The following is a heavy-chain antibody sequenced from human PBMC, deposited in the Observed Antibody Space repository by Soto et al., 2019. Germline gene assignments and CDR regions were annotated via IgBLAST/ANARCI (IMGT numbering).Heavy chain of an antibody. Sequence: EVQRVESGGGLVQPGGSLRLSCAAFGFTFSDYYTHWVRQAPGKGLVWVSRISSDGSSISYADSVKGRFPISRDNAENTVYRQMSNLRVEDTAIYYCARGKYHIFRSDYYTIDYWGQGTLVTVSS. CDR3: ARGKYHIFRSDYYTIDY. J-gene: IGHJ4*02. CDR1: GFTFSDYY. CDR2: ISSDGSSI. D-gene: IGHD3-3*01. V-gene: IGHV3-74*01.